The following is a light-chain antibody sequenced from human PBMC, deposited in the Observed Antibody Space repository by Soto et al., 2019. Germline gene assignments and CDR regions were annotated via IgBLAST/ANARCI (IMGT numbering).Light chain of an antibody. CDR3: LKYNNWWT. CDR1: QSVSSS. J-gene: IGKJ1*01. CDR2: GAS. V-gene: IGKV3-15*01. Sequence: DMVMTQSPATLSVSPGERATLSCRASQSVSSSLAWYQQKPGRSPRLLIYGASTRAIGIPARFSGSGSGTEFTLTISSLQSGDFAVYYCLKYNNWWTFGQGTKVDIK.